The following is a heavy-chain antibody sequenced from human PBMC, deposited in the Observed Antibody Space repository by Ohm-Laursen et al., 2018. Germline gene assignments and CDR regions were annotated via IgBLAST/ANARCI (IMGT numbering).Heavy chain of an antibody. V-gene: IGHV3-23*01. CDR2: ISGNAVRT. D-gene: IGHD6-19*01. Sequence: SLRLSCSASGFTFSSYAMSWVRQAPGKGLEWVSSISGNAVRTYDADSVKGRFSISRDNPKNTLDLQMNSLRAEDTAVYYCAKGPFIAVAGSNYFFDYWGQGTLVTVSS. J-gene: IGHJ4*02. CDR3: AKGPFIAVAGSNYFFDY. CDR1: GFTFSSYA.